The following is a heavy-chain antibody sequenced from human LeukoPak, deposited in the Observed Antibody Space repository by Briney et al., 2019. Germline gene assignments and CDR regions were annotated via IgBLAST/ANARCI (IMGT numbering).Heavy chain of an antibody. CDR2: IWYDGKTK. CDR3: ARDGEDDPSGHYKHFDY. D-gene: IGHD3-22*01. CDR1: GFPFSSHV. J-gene: IGHJ4*02. V-gene: IGHV3-33*01. Sequence: HPGTSLRLSCAASGFPFSSHVMHWLRQAPGRGLEWVVAIWYDGKTKYYANSANGRFAISRDNSKDTLYLLMNSLRPDDTAVYYCARDGEDDPSGHYKHFDYWGQGTLVTVSS.